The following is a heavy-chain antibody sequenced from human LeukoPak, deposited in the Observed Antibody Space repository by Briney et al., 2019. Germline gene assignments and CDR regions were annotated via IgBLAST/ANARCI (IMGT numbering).Heavy chain of an antibody. V-gene: IGHV4-59*01. CDR2: IYYSGST. CDR3: ARELGFLEPQGAFDI. D-gene: IGHD3-3*01. CDR1: GGSISSYY. Sequence: SETLSLTCTVSGGSISSYYWSWIRQPPGKGLEWIGYIYYSGSTNYNPSLKSRVTISVDTSKNQFSLKLSSVTAADTAVYYCARELGFLEPQGAFDIWGQRTMVTVSS. J-gene: IGHJ3*02.